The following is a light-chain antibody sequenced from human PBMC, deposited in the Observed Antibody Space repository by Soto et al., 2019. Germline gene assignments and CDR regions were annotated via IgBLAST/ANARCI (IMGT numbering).Light chain of an antibody. J-gene: IGKJ4*01. Sequence: MTQSPATLSVSEGERVTFTCRASQSVTTNLAWYQHKPGQSPRLLISGASTGASGIPPRVSGSGSGTEFSLITVSLQSADFAAYYCTQYDRWPVTFGEGTKVDIK. V-gene: IGKV3-15*01. CDR3: TQYDRWPVT. CDR2: GAS. CDR1: QSVTTN.